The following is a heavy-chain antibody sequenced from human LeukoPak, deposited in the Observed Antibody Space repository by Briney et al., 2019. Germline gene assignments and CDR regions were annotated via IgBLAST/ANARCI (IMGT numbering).Heavy chain of an antibody. CDR1: GFTFSSYS. V-gene: IGHV3-21*01. J-gene: IGHJ1*01. D-gene: IGHD4-17*01. CDR3: AHTVTPRYFQF. Sequence: GGSLRLSCAASGFTFSSYSMNWVRQAPGKGLEWVSSISSSSSCIYYADSVKGRFTISRDNAKNSLYLQMNSLRTEDTALYYCAHTVTPRYFQFWGQGTLVTVSS. CDR2: ISSSSSCI.